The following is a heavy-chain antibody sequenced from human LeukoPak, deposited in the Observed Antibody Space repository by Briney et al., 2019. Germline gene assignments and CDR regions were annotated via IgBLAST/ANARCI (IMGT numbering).Heavy chain of an antibody. CDR3: ARVGGSYSIDY. J-gene: IGHJ4*02. CDR1: SFSFNSYW. V-gene: IGHV3-74*01. CDR2: INTDGTDT. Sequence: GGSLRLSCAASSFSFNSYWLLWVRRAPGKGLAWVSRINTDGTDTTYADSVKGRFTISRDNAKNTVFLQMSSLRAEDTAVYYCARVGGSYSIDYWGQGTLVTVSS. D-gene: IGHD1-26*01.